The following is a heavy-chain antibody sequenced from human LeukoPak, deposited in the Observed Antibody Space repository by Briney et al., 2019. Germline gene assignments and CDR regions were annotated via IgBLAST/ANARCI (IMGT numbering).Heavy chain of an antibody. CDR2: IFQSGSI. CDR3: ARMGVSYYYDSSTYYPLAFDV. V-gene: IGHV4-38-2*02. CDR1: GYSISSGYY. Sequence: SETLSLTCTVSGYSISSGYYWGWIRQSPGKGLEWIATIFQSGSIYYSTSLKSRVTLSVDTSKNQFFLKLNSVNAADTAVYYCARMGVSYYYDSSTYYPLAFDVWGQGTVVTVPS. D-gene: IGHD3-22*01. J-gene: IGHJ3*01.